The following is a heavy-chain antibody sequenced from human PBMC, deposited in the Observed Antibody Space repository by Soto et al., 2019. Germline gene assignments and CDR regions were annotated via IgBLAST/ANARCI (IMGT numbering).Heavy chain of an antibody. Sequence: QLRLTQSGGEARKPGASVRVSCAASGYKFSTYAISWLRQAPGQGLEWMGLITPNSGYTNYAQKFQGRLILTTDIPSSTAYMELTSLRYDDTAIYYCATSYDTGFDPWGQGTLVSVS. CDR1: GYKFSTYA. CDR2: ITPNSGYT. D-gene: IGHD3-9*01. J-gene: IGHJ5*02. CDR3: ATSYDTGFDP. V-gene: IGHV1-18*01.